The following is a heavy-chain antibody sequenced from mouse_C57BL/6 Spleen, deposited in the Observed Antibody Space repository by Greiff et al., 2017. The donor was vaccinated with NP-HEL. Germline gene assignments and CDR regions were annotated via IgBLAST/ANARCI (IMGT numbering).Heavy chain of an antibody. D-gene: IGHD4-1*01. CDR1: GFTFSSYT. V-gene: IGHV5-9*01. CDR2: ISGGGGNT. J-gene: IGHJ3*01. Sequence: DVKLVESGGGLVKPGGSLKLSCAASGFTFSSYTMSWVRQTPEKRLEWVATISGGGGNTYYPDSVKGRFTISRDNAKNTLYLQMSSLRSEDTALYYCARRVTGTPFAYWGQGTLVTVSA. CDR3: ARRVTGTPFAY.